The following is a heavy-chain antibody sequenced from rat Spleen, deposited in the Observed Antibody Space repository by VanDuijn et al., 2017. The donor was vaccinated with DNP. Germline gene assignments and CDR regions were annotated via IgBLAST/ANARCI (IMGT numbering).Heavy chain of an antibody. CDR3: ATRDYYTGPYNSFAH. Sequence: EVQVVESGGGLVQPGRSMTVSCAVSGFTFSNSDMAWVRQAPTKGLEWVASISYDGGSTYYPDSLKGRFTITRDNAKISLYRQMDSLRSEDTATYYCATRDYYTGPYNSFAHWGQGTLVTVSS. CDR2: ISYDGGST. J-gene: IGHJ3*01. CDR1: GFTFSNSD. D-gene: IGHD1-6*01. V-gene: IGHV5-20*01.